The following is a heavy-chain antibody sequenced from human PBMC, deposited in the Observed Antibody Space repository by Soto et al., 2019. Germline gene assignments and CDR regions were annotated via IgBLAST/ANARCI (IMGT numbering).Heavy chain of an antibody. CDR3: ATSRSNSGNWFDP. CDR2: FDPEDGET. V-gene: IGHV1-24*01. Sequence: GASVKIASTVSGYTLSNSLIPVLRKTPGKGLEWMGGFDPEDGETIYAQKFQGRVTMTEDTSTDTAYMELSSLRSEDTAVYYCATSRSNSGNWFDPWGQGTLVTVSS. D-gene: IGHD1-26*01. J-gene: IGHJ5*02. CDR1: GYTLSNSL.